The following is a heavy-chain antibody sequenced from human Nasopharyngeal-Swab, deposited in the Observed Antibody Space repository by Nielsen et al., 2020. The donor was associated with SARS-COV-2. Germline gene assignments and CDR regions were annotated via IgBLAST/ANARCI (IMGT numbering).Heavy chain of an antibody. J-gene: IGHJ3*02. V-gene: IGHV1-2*06. CDR1: GYTFTGYY. CDR3: ARDSPYSSSWYADAFDI. D-gene: IGHD6-13*01. CDR2: INPNSGGT. Sequence: ASVQASCKASGYTFTGYYMHWVRQAPGQGLEWMGRINPNSGGTNYAQKFQGRVTMTRDTSISTAYMELSRLRSDDTAVYYCARDSPYSSSWYADAFDIWGQGTMVTVSS.